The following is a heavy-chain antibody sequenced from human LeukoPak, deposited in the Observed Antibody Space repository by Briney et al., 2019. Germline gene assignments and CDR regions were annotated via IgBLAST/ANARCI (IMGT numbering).Heavy chain of an antibody. CDR2: INSDGSRT. J-gene: IGHJ4*02. Sequence: GGSLRLSCAASGFTFSSYWMHWVRKPPGKGLVWVSRINSDGSRTRYADSVKGRFTISRDNAKNTLYLQMNSLRDEDTAVYYCVSRPLTAEDYWGQGTLVTVSS. CDR1: GFTFSSYW. D-gene: IGHD6-25*01. CDR3: VSRPLTAEDY. V-gene: IGHV3-74*01.